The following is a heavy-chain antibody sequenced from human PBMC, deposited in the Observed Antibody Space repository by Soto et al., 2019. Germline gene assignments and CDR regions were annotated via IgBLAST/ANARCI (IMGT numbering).Heavy chain of an antibody. J-gene: IGHJ6*02. Sequence: PGGSLRLSCAASGFTFSSYGMHWVRQAPGKGLEWVAVIWYDGSNKYYADSVKGRFTISRDNSKNTLYLQMNSLRAEDTAVYYCARDCVDTGSAQIGYYYYGMDVWGQGTTVTVSS. CDR3: ARDCVDTGSAQIGYYYYGMDV. CDR1: GFTFSSYG. CDR2: IWYDGSNK. V-gene: IGHV3-33*01. D-gene: IGHD5-18*01.